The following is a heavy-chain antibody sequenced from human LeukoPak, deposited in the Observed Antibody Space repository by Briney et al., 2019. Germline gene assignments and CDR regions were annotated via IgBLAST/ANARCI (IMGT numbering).Heavy chain of an antibody. CDR2: ISYDGSNK. J-gene: IGHJ6*03. D-gene: IGHD3-3*01. CDR3: ARDGLRFSRYYYYMDV. Sequence: GRSLRLSCAASGFTFSSYAMHWVRQAPGKGLEWVAVISYDGSNKYYADSVKGRFTISRDDSKNTLYLQMNSLRAEDTAVYYCARDGLRFSRYYYYMDVWGKGTTVTVS. CDR1: GFTFSSYA. V-gene: IGHV3-30-3*01.